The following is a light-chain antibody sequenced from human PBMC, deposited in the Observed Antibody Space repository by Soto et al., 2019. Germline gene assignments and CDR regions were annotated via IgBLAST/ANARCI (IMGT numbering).Light chain of an antibody. CDR3: KLNNNWPPRT. CDR1: QSVSSN. J-gene: IGKJ1*01. Sequence: EIVMTQSPATLSLSPGERATLSCRASQSVSSNLAWYQQKPGQAPSLLIFGASTRATGIPARFSGSGSGTEFTLNISSLKSEDFAVYGRKLNNNWPPRTFAKGTKVDIK. CDR2: GAS. V-gene: IGKV3-15*01.